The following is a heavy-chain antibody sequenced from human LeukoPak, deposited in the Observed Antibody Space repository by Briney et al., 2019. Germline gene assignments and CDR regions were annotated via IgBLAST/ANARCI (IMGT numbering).Heavy chain of an antibody. CDR1: GGSISSGDYY. V-gene: IGHV4-30-4*08. CDR2: IYYSGST. D-gene: IGHD3-3*01. Sequence: SETLSLTCTVSGGSISSGDYYWGWIRQPPGKGLQLIGNIYYSGSTYYNPSLKSRVTTSLDTSKNQFSLKLSSVSAADTAVYYCVRVQGELWSGYSYHYMDVWGKGTTVTVSS. J-gene: IGHJ6*03. CDR3: VRVQGELWSGYSYHYMDV.